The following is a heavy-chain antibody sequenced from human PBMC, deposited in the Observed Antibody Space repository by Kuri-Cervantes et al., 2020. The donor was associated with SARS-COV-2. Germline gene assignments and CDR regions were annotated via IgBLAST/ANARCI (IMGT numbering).Heavy chain of an antibody. Sequence: GESLKISCAASGFTFSSYSMNWVRQAPGKGLEWVSSISSSSSYISYADSMKGRFTIFRDNAKNSLYLQMNSLRAEDTAVYYCARGNYVMYSRWPTAPSDYWGQGTLVTVSS. V-gene: IGHV3-21*01. CDR1: GFTFSSYS. CDR2: ISSSSSYI. D-gene: IGHD3-16*01. CDR3: ARGNYVMYSRWPTAPSDY. J-gene: IGHJ4*02.